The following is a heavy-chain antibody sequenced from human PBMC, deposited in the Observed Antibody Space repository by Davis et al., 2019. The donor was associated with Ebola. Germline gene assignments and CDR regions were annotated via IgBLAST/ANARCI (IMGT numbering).Heavy chain of an antibody. CDR3: AREGYCSGGSCYWDYYYYGMDV. V-gene: IGHV5-51*01. CDR1: GYSFTSYW. CDR2: IYPGDSDT. Sequence: GESLKISCKGSGYSFTSYWIGWVRQMPGKGLEWMGIIYPGDSDTRYSPSFQGQVTISADKSISTAYLQWSSLKASDTAMYYCAREGYCSGGSCYWDYYYYGMDVWGQGTTVTVSS. J-gene: IGHJ6*02. D-gene: IGHD2-15*01.